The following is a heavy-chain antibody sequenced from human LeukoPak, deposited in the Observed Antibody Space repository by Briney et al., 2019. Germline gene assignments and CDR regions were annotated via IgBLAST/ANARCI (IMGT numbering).Heavy chain of an antibody. CDR2: IRGDGRAT. D-gene: IGHD4-23*01. J-gene: IGHJ4*02. CDR1: GFIFPDYW. V-gene: IGHV3-74*01. Sequence: PGGSLRLSCAASGFIFPDYWMHWVRQAPGSELVWVARIRGDGRATTYAGSVKGRFTISRDNAMSTVFLQMKSLRAEDTGIYYCAKDFDRWPKPPFDYWGQGTLVTVSS. CDR3: AKDFDRWPKPPFDY.